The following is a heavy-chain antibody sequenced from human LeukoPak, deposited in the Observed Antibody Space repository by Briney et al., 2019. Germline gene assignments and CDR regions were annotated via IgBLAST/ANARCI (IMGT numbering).Heavy chain of an antibody. CDR2: IAGTGGST. Sequence: GGSLRLSCAASGFTFNKYAMNWVRQAPGKGLERISSIAGTGGSTYYADSVKGRFTISRDNSENTLYLQMNSLRAEDSAIYYCAKAFRIVGIGNPDDAFDIWGQGTVVTVPS. J-gene: IGHJ3*02. V-gene: IGHV3-23*01. D-gene: IGHD1-26*01. CDR3: AKAFRIVGIGNPDDAFDI. CDR1: GFTFNKYA.